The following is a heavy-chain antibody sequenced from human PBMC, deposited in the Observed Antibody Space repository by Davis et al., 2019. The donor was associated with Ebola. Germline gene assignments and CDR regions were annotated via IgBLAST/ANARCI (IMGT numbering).Heavy chain of an antibody. D-gene: IGHD1-26*01. Sequence: MPSETLSLTCTVSGSSISSGYYWGWIRQPPGKGLEWFGSIYHSGNTYYNPSLKSRVSISVDTSKNQSSLKLSSLTAADTAVYYCARDRGSQDYWGQGTLVTVSS. CDR2: IYHSGNT. V-gene: IGHV4-38-2*02. J-gene: IGHJ4*02. CDR3: ARDRGSQDY. CDR1: GSSISSGYY.